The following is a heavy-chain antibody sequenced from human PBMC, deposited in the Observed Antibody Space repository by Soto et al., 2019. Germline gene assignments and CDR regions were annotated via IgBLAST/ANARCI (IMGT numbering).Heavy chain of an antibody. CDR3: VSAGGVDVVTPTWLVFDY. Sequence: QVQLVQSGAEVKKPGASVKVSCKGSGSTFTVNDMHWVRHAPGQGPEWMGWINPRNGDTDYAQKFQGRVTITRDTSISTAYMDVSRLTSDDTAIYFCVSAGGVDVVTPTWLVFDYWGQGTLFTVSS. D-gene: IGHD2-21*02. CDR2: INPRNGDT. J-gene: IGHJ4*02. V-gene: IGHV1-2*02. CDR1: GSTFTVND.